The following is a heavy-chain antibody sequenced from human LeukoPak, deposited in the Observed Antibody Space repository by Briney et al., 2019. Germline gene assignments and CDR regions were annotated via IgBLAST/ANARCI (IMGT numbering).Heavy chain of an antibody. CDR1: GYTFTNNH. Sequence: GASVKVSCKASGYTFTNNHIYWMRQAPGQGLECMGWFNPNTGGTNYAQNFQGRITMTRDTSISTAYMELSGLRSDDTAVYYCARELGRNAFDVWGQGTMATVSS. J-gene: IGHJ3*01. D-gene: IGHD7-27*01. V-gene: IGHV1-2*02. CDR3: ARELGRNAFDV. CDR2: FNPNTGGT.